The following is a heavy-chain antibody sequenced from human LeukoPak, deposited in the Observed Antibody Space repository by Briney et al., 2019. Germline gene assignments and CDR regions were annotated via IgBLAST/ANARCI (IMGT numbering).Heavy chain of an antibody. D-gene: IGHD5-12*01. Sequence: GGSLRLSCEASGFTFSGYRMTWVRQAPGKGLEWVANIKEDGGDQYYVDSVKGRFTISRDNAKNSVYLQMNSLRVEDSAVYHCARGSMWMDAFDIWGQGTMVTVSS. V-gene: IGHV3-7*01. CDR2: IKEDGGDQ. J-gene: IGHJ3*02. CDR1: GFTFSGYR. CDR3: ARGSMWMDAFDI.